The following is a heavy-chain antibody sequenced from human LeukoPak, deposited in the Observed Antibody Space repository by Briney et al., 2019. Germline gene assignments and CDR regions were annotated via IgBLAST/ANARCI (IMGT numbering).Heavy chain of an antibody. J-gene: IGHJ6*03. V-gene: IGHV1-18*01. CDR1: GYTFTSYG. D-gene: IGHD6-6*01. CDR2: ISAYNGNT. CDR3: ARGPNTLGRYSSSSIYYYYMDV. Sequence: ASVKVSCKASGYTFTSYGISWVRQAPGQGLEWMGWISAYNGNTNYAQKFQGRVTMTRDTSISTAYMELSRLRSDDTAVYYCARGPNTLGRYSSSSIYYYYMDVWGKGTTVTVSS.